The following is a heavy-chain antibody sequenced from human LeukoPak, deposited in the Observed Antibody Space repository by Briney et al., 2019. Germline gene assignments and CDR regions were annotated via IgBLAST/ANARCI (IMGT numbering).Heavy chain of an antibody. D-gene: IGHD3-22*01. CDR3: AKDCGRYYYDSSGYC. CDR1: GFTFSSYG. V-gene: IGHV3-30*02. CDR2: IRYDGSNK. Sequence: GGSLRLSCEASGFTFSSYGMHWVRQAPGKGLEWVAFIRYDGSNKYYADSVKGRFTISRDNSKNTLYLQMNSLRAEDTAVYYCAKDCGRYYYDSSGYCWGQGTLVTVSS. J-gene: IGHJ4*02.